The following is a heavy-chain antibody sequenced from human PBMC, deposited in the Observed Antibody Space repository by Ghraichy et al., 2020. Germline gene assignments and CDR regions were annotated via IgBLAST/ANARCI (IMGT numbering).Heavy chain of an antibody. J-gene: IGHJ4*02. V-gene: IGHV3-23*01. Sequence: SCAASGFTFSSYALSWVRQAPGKGLEWVSAISSIGGSTYYADSVRGRFTISRDNSKNTLYLQMNSLRAEDTAVYYCARVDTARNFDYWGQGTLVTVSS. CDR2: ISSIGGST. CDR3: ARVDTARNFDY. D-gene: IGHD5-18*01. CDR1: GFTFSSYA.